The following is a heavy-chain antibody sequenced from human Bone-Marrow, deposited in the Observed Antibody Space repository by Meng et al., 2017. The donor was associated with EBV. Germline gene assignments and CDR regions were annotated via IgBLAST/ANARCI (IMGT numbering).Heavy chain of an antibody. J-gene: IGHJ4*02. CDR2: ISRGGSTI. V-gene: IGHV3-11*01. CDR3: ARDGGATGEFDY. D-gene: IGHD1-26*01. Sequence: QVQLVVFGGGLVKPGGSLGLSCVASGFTFSDYYMSWIRQAPGKGLEWVSYISRGGSTIYYADSVKGRFTISRDNAKNSLYLQINSLRAEDTAVYYCARDGGATGEFDYWGQGTLVTVSS. CDR1: GFTFSDYY.